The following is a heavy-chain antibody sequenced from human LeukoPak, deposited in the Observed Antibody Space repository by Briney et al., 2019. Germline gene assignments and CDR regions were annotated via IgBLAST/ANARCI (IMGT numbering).Heavy chain of an antibody. D-gene: IGHD1-14*01. J-gene: IGHJ4*02. V-gene: IGHV1-2*02. CDR2: INPNSGGT. CDR1: GYTFTGYY. Sequence: ASVTVSCKASGYTFTGYYMHWVRQAPGQGLEWMGWINPNSGGTNYAQKFQGRVTMTRDMSISTAYMEVSRLRSDDTAVYYCARVHPNQIPDYWGQGTLVTVSS. CDR3: ARVHPNQIPDY.